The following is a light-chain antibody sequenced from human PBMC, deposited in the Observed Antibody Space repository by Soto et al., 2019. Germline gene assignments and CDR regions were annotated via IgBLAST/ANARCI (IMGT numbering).Light chain of an antibody. V-gene: IGKV1-6*01. CDR1: QDIGND. CDR3: LQDNMYPLT. Sequence: AIQMTQSPSSLSASVGDRVTITCRVSQDIGNDLGWYQQKPGKPPKVLIYDTYTLQSGVPSRFSGSRSGTDFTLTISSLQPEDIASYYCLQDNMYPLTFGGGTKVDIK. J-gene: IGKJ4*01. CDR2: DTY.